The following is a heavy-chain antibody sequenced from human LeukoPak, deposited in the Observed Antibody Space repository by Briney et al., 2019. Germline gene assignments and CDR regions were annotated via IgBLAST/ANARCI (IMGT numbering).Heavy chain of an antibody. J-gene: IGHJ4*02. D-gene: IGHD4-17*01. Sequence: SETLSLTCTVSGASISSSSSSWRWVRQPPGKGPEWIGSIYYSGLTYDNPSLKSRVSISVDPSKNHFSLKVSSVTAADTAVYYCASGTFDDYGDYDRGDYFDHWGQGTLVTVSS. CDR3: ASGTFDDYGDYDRGDYFDH. CDR1: GASISSSSSS. CDR2: IYYSGLT. V-gene: IGHV4-39*02.